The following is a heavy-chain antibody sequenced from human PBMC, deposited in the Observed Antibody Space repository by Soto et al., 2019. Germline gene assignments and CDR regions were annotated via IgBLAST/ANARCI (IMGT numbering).Heavy chain of an antibody. V-gene: IGHV3-30-3*01. J-gene: IGHJ6*02. CDR3: ARARYSSSWDENYYYYYGMDV. CDR2: ISYDGSNK. CDR1: GFTFSSYA. D-gene: IGHD6-13*01. Sequence: GGSLRLSCAASGFTFSSYAMHWVRQAPGKGLEWVAVISYDGSNKYYADSVKGRFTISRDNSKNTLYLQMNSLRAEDTAVYYCARARYSSSWDENYYYYYGMDVWGQGTTVTVSS.